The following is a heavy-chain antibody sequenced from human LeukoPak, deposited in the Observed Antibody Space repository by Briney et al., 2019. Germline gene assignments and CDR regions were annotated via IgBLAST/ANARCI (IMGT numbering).Heavy chain of an antibody. V-gene: IGHV1-2*02. CDR1: GYTFTGYY. Sequence: ASVKVSCKASGYTFTGYYMHWVRQAPGQGLEWMGWINPNSGGTNYAQKFQGRVTMTRDTSISTAYMELSRLRSDDTAVYYCARDSRYSSSWCDFDYWRQGTLVTVSS. D-gene: IGHD6-13*01. J-gene: IGHJ4*02. CDR3: ARDSRYSSSWCDFDY. CDR2: INPNSGGT.